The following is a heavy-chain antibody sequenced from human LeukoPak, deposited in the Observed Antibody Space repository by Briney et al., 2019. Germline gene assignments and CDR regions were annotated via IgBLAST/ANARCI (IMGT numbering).Heavy chain of an antibody. CDR3: ASKTWDRGMDV. D-gene: IGHD1-26*01. CDR1: GFTVSTYN. Sequence: PGGSLRLSWAASGFTVSTYNMNWVSQAPGEGLEWVSSISSSSTYIYYADSVKGRLTISRDNAKKSLYLQMNSLGVEDTAVYYCASKTWDRGMDVWGQGTTVTVSS. CDR2: ISSSSTYI. V-gene: IGHV3-21*01. J-gene: IGHJ6*02.